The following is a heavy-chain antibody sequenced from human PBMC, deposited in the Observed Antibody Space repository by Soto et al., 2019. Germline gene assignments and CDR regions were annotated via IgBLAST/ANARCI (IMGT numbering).Heavy chain of an antibody. V-gene: IGHV4-34*01. CDR1: GGSFSGYY. D-gene: IGHD3-22*01. CDR3: ARGGGSIVAKSDY. J-gene: IGHJ4*02. Sequence: PSETLSLTCAVYGGSFSGYYWSWIRQPPGKGLEWIGEINHSGSTNYNPSLKSRVTISVDTSKNQFSLKLSSVTAADTAVYYCARGGGSIVAKSDYWGQGTLVTVSS. CDR2: INHSGST.